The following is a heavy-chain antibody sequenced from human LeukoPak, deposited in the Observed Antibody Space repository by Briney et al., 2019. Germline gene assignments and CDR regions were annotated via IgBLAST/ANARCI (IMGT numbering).Heavy chain of an antibody. V-gene: IGHV3-15*01. CDR1: GFTFGDYA. CDR3: TSLVGSPTY. D-gene: IGHD4-23*01. Sequence: GGSLRLSCTASGFTFGDYAMSWVRQAPGKRLEWVGRIKSKRDGETTDYAALVKSRFSISRDDSKNTVYLQMNSLRTEDTAVYYCTSLVGSPTYWGQGTLVAVSS. CDR2: IKSKRDGETT. J-gene: IGHJ4*02.